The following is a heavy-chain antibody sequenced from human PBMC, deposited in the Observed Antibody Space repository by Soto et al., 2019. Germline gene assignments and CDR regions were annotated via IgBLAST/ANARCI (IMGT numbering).Heavy chain of an antibody. V-gene: IGHV3-74*01. CDR2: INSDGSST. Sequence: EGQLVESGGGLVQPGGSLRLSCAASGFTFSSYWMHWVRQAPGKGLGWVSRINSDGSSTSYADSVKGRFTISRDNAKNTLYLQMNSLRAEDTAVYYCARGYSSGWYARYYYGMDVWGQGTTVTVSS. CDR1: GFTFSSYW. CDR3: ARGYSSGWYARYYYGMDV. J-gene: IGHJ6*02. D-gene: IGHD6-19*01.